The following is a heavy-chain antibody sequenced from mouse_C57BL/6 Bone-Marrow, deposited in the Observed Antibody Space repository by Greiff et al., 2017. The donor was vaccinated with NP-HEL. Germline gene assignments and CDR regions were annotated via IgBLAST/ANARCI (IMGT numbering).Heavy chain of an antibody. CDR2: LYPYNGVS. J-gene: IGHJ2*01. CDR3: ARGGYYVGC. V-gene: IGHV1-31*01. Sequence: EVELQQSGPELVKPGASVKISCKASGYSFTGYYMHWVTQSHGNILDWIGYLYPYNGVSSYTQKFKGRATLTVDQSSSTAYMELRSLTSEESAVYYCARGGYYVGCWGAGTTLTDSS. CDR1: GYSFTGYY.